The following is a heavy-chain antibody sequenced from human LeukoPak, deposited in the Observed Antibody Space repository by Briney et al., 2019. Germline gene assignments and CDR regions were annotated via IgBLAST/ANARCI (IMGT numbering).Heavy chain of an antibody. J-gene: IGHJ6*03. D-gene: IGHD2-2*02. V-gene: IGHV1-69*06. CDR2: IIPIFGTA. CDR3: ARDVLDCSSTSGYKGAGSAYYYMDV. CDR1: GGTFSSYA. Sequence: GASVKVSCKASGGTFSSYAISWVRQAPGQGLEWMGGIIPIFGTANYAQKFQGRVTITADKSTSTAYMELSSLRSEDTAVYYCARDVLDCSSTSGYKGAGSAYYYMDVWGKGTTVTVSS.